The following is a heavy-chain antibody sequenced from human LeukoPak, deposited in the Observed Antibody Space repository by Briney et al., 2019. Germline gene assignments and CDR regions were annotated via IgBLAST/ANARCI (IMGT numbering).Heavy chain of an antibody. CDR1: GGTFSSYA. V-gene: IGHV1-69*04. D-gene: IGHD1-26*01. Sequence: SVKVSCKASGGTFSSYAISWVRQAPGQGLEWMGRIIPILGIANYAQKFQGRVTITADKSTSTAYMELSSLRSEDTAVYYCARALLPRGYNWFDPWGQGTLSPSPQ. J-gene: IGHJ5*02. CDR2: IIPILGIA. CDR3: ARALLPRGYNWFDP.